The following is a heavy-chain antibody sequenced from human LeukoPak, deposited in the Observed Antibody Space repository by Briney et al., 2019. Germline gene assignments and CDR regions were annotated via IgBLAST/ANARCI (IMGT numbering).Heavy chain of an antibody. J-gene: IGHJ4*02. V-gene: IGHV1-2*02. CDR3: TRIGDGYPY. D-gene: IGHD2-21*02. CDR2: IKADSGDT. CDR1: GYIFTAYY. Sequence: PSVKVSCKASGYIFTAYYLHWVRQAPGQGPEWMGWIKADSGDTNYALTFQGRVTMTRYTSITTVYMELSSLTSDDTAVYYCTRIGDGYPYWGQGSLVTVSS.